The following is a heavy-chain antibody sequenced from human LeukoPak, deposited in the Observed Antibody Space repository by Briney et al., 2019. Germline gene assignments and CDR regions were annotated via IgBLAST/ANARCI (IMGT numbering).Heavy chain of an antibody. CDR2: INPSGGST. J-gene: IGHJ4*02. CDR3: ARAEYSSYFDY. D-gene: IGHD6-6*01. V-gene: IGHV1-46*01. Sequence: ASVKVSCKASGYTLTSYYMHWVRQAPGQGLEWMGIINPSGGSTSYAQKFQGRVTMARDMSTSTVYMELSSLRSEDTAVYYCARAEYSSYFDYWGQGTLVTVSS. CDR1: GYTLTSYY.